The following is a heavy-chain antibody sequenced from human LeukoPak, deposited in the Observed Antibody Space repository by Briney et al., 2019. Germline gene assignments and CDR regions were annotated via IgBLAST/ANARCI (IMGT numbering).Heavy chain of an antibody. V-gene: IGHV3-23*01. CDR3: AKDLATVTTSGY. CDR2: ISGSGGST. Sequence: GGSLRLSCAASGFAFSSYAMSWVRQAPGKGLEWVSAISGSGGSTYYADSVKGRFTISRDNSENTLYLQMNSLRAEDTAVYYCAKDLATVTTSGYWGQGTLVTVSS. J-gene: IGHJ4*02. CDR1: GFAFSSYA. D-gene: IGHD4-11*01.